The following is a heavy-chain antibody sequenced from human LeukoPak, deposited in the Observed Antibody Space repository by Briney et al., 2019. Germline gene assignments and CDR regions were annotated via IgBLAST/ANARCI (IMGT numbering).Heavy chain of an antibody. D-gene: IGHD5-18*01. Sequence: GGSLRLSCAASGFTFSSYAMSWVRQAPGKGLEWVSAISGSGGSTYYADSVKGRFTISRDNSKNTLYLQMNSLRAEDTALYYCAKETIKYIYGPGAFDIWGQGTLVTVSS. V-gene: IGHV3-23*01. J-gene: IGHJ3*02. CDR2: ISGSGGST. CDR1: GFTFSSYA. CDR3: AKETIKYIYGPGAFDI.